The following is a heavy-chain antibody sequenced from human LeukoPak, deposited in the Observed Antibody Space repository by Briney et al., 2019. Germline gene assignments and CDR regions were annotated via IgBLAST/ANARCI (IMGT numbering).Heavy chain of an antibody. CDR2: ISGSGGST. CDR1: GFTFSSYA. CDR3: AKIPNSGWYWDY. D-gene: IGHD6-19*01. J-gene: IGHJ4*02. Sequence: HPGGSLRLSCAASGFTFSSYAMSWVRQAPGKGLEWVSAISGSGGSTYYADSVKGRFTISRDNSKNTLYLQMNSLRAEDTAVYYCAKIPNSGWYWDYWGQGTLVTVSS. V-gene: IGHV3-23*01.